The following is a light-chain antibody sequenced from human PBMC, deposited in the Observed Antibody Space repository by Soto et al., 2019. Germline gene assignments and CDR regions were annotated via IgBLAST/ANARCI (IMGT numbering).Light chain of an antibody. J-gene: IGLJ3*02. CDR3: NVCDSSTAV. CDR1: NIGTRN. V-gene: IGLV3-9*01. Sequence: SYELTQPLSVSVPLGQTASITCGGNNIGTRNVHWYQQKPGQDPVLVVYRDSNRPSGIPERFSGSNSGNTATLTISRAQAGDEADYYCNVCDSSTAVFGGGTKGTVL. CDR2: RDS.